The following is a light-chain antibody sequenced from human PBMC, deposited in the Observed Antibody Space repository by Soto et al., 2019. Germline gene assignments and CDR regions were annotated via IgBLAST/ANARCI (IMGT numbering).Light chain of an antibody. V-gene: IGKV3-20*01. CDR3: KHYGRSPIT. J-gene: IGKJ5*01. CDR2: GAS. Sequence: EIVLTQSPGTLSLSPGERSTLACRSSQSVNSRLAWYQHKPGQAPRLLISGASSRATGIPDRFSGSGSATDFTLTISRLEPEDFALYYCKHYGRSPITFGQGTRLENK. CDR1: QSVNSR.